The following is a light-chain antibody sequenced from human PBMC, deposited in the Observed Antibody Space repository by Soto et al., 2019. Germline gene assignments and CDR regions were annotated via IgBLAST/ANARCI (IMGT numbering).Light chain of an antibody. CDR1: QSVSSN. CDR3: QQYHSWVT. V-gene: IGKV3D-15*01. CDR2: GAS. J-gene: IGKJ4*01. Sequence: EIVMTQSPGTLSVSPGERATLSCGASQSVSSNLAWYQQKPGQAPRLLIYGASTRATGIPARFSGSGSGTDFTLSISSLQSEDFAVYYWQQYHSWVTFGGGTKVEIK.